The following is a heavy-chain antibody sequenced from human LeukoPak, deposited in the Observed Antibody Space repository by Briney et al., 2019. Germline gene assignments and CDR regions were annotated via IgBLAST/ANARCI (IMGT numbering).Heavy chain of an antibody. CDR2: IYYSGST. V-gene: IGHV4-31*03. D-gene: IGHD6-13*01. CDR3: ARAISYSSSWLYYYYYYYMDV. J-gene: IGHJ6*03. CDR1: GGSISSGGYY. Sequence: SQTLSLTCTVSGGSISSGGYYWRWIRQHPGKGLEWIGYIYYSGSTYYNPSLKSRVTISVDTSKNQFSLKLSSVTAADTAVYYCARAISYSSSWLYYYYYYYMDVWGKGTTVTVSS.